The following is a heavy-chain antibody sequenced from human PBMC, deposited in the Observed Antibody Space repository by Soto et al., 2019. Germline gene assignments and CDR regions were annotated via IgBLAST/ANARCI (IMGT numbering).Heavy chain of an antibody. D-gene: IGHD1-1*01. CDR2: INGDGSST. J-gene: IGHJ4*02. Sequence: EVQLVESGGGLAQPGGSLRLSCAASGFTFTTYWMHWVRQVPGKGLVWVSRINGDGSSTTYADSVKGRFTISRDNAKTTLYLQLNSLRAEDAAVYYCTRGPRASTTGTAPHWAQGTLVTVSS. V-gene: IGHV3-74*01. CDR3: TRGPRASTTGTAPH. CDR1: GFTFTTYW.